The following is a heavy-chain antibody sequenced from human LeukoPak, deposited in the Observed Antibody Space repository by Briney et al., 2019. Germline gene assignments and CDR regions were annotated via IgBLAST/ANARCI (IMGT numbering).Heavy chain of an antibody. CDR1: GYTFTGYY. CDR2: INPSGGST. Sequence: APVKVSCKASGYTFTGYYMHWVRQAPGQGLEWMGWINPSGGSTSYAQKFQGRVTMTRDISTSTVYMELSSLRSEATAVYYCARPGVLHAFDIWGQGTMVTVPS. J-gene: IGHJ3*02. V-gene: IGHV1-46*01. CDR3: ARPGVLHAFDI. D-gene: IGHD7-27*01.